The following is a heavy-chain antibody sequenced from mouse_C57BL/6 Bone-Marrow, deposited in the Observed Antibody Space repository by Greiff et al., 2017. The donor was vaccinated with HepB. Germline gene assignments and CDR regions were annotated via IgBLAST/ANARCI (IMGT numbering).Heavy chain of an antibody. CDR3: AREIYGRAWFAY. CDR2: INPSTGGT. J-gene: IGHJ3*01. Sequence: EVQLQQSGPELVKPGASVKISCKASGYSFTGYYMNWVKQSPEKSLEWIGEINPSTGGTTYNQKFKAKATLTVDKSSSTAYMQLKSLTSEDSAVYYCAREIYGRAWFAYWGQGTLVTVSA. CDR1: GYSFTGYY. V-gene: IGHV1-42*01. D-gene: IGHD1-1*01.